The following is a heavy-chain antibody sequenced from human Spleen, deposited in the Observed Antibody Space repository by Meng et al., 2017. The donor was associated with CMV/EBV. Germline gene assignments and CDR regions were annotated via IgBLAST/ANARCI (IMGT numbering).Heavy chain of an antibody. J-gene: IGHJ4*02. D-gene: IGHD3-3*01. CDR1: GRYIRRRHYS. CDR2: INYSGDT. V-gene: IGHV4-30-4*01. CDR3: ARGVDFWSGYNDY. Sequence: SGRYIRRRHYSWSWIRQHPGKGLEWIGYINYSGDTSYNPSLMARLSISLETSKKQFTLSLSSVTAADTAVYFCARGVDFWSGYNDYWGQGILVTVSS.